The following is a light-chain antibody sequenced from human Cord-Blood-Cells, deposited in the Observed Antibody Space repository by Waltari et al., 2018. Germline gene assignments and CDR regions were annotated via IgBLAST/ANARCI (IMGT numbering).Light chain of an antibody. V-gene: IGLV2-8*01. J-gene: IGLJ2*01. Sequence: QSALTQPPSASGSPGQSVPISCTGTSSDVVAYNYVSWYQQHPGKAPKLMIYEVSKRPSGVPDRFSGSKSGNTASLTVSGLQAEDEADYYCSSYAGSNNLVFGGGTKLTVL. CDR3: SSYAGSNNLV. CDR1: SSDVVAYNY. CDR2: EVS.